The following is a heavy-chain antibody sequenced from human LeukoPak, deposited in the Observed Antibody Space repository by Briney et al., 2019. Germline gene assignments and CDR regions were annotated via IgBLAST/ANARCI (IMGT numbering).Heavy chain of an antibody. J-gene: IGHJ5*02. CDR2: ISGSGGST. CDR3: AKESGFPTGTAINKGGDWFAP. CDR1: GFTFSSYA. D-gene: IGHD5-18*01. V-gene: IGHV3-23*01. Sequence: PGGSLRLSCAASGFTFSSYAMSWVRQAPGKGLEWVSAISGSGGSTYYADSVKGRSTISRDNSKNTLYLQMNSLRAEDTAVYYCAKESGFPTGTAINKGGDWFAPWGQGTLVTVSS.